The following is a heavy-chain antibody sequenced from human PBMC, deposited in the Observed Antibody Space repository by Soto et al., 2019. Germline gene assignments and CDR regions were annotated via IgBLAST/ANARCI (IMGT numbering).Heavy chain of an antibody. V-gene: IGHV5-51*01. D-gene: IGHD6-19*01. Sequence: AEALKSSCKGSGYSFSSYWIGWGRQMPGHGLEWMGIIYAGDSDTRYSPSVQGQVTISADKSISTAYLQWSSLKASDTAMYYCARHLSVAGISGWFAPWGQRTLVTVSS. CDR2: IYAGDSDT. CDR3: ARHLSVAGISGWFAP. J-gene: IGHJ5*02. CDR1: GYSFSSYW.